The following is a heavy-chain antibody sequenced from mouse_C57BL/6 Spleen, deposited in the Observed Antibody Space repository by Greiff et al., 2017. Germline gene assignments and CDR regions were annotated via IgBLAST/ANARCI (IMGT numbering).Heavy chain of an antibody. CDR2: IWWDDDK. CDR3: ARMKGGSSHWYFEG. Sequence: QVKRKGGGPGRWKHGQTRSLTCAFAGFSLSTFGMGVGWIRQPSGKGLEWLGHIWWDDDKYNNPALKSRLTISKDTSKNQVFLKIANVDTAATATYYCARMKGGSSHWYFEGWGTGTTVTVSS. V-gene: IGHV8-8*01. J-gene: IGHJ1*03. D-gene: IGHD1-1*01. CDR1: GFSLSTFGMG.